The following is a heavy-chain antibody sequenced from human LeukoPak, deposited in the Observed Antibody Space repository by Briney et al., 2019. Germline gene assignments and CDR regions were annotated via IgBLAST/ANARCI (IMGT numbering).Heavy chain of an antibody. CDR1: GYTFTGYY. Sequence: ASVKVSCKASGYTFTGYYMHWVRQAPGQGLEWMGRINPNSGGTNYAQKFQGRVTMTRDTSISTAYMELSRLRSDDTAVYYCARDRNYDFWSGSGMDAWGQGTTVTVSS. CDR2: INPNSGGT. CDR3: ARDRNYDFWSGSGMDA. J-gene: IGHJ6*02. V-gene: IGHV1-2*06. D-gene: IGHD3-3*01.